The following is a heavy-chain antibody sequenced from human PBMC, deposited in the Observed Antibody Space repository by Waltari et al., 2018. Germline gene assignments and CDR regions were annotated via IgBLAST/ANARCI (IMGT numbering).Heavy chain of an antibody. Sequence: QVQLVQSGAEVKKPGASVKVSCKASGYTFTGYYMHWVRQAPGQGLEWMGGINSTRGGSNSSQKFQVRVTWTSDTSISTSYMELCRLRSDDTAVYYCARVGPCDYSNYGRFGWFDPWGQGTLVTVSS. CDR3: ARVGPCDYSNYGRFGWFDP. CDR2: INSTRGGS. V-gene: IGHV1-2*02. D-gene: IGHD4-4*01. CDR1: GYTFTGYY. J-gene: IGHJ5*02.